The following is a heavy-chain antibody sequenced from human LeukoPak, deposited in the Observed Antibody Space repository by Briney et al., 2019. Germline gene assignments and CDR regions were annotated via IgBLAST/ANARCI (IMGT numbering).Heavy chain of an antibody. V-gene: IGHV3-48*01. D-gene: IGHD3-22*01. CDR1: GFTFSSYS. CDR2: ISSSSSTI. CDR3: ARDEGDSSGYYPFFDY. Sequence: GGSLRLSCAASGFTFSSYSMNWVRQAPGKGLEWVSYISSSSSTIYYADSVKGRLTISRDNAKNSMYLQMNSLRAEDTAAYYCARDEGDSSGYYPFFDYWGQGTLVTVSS. J-gene: IGHJ4*02.